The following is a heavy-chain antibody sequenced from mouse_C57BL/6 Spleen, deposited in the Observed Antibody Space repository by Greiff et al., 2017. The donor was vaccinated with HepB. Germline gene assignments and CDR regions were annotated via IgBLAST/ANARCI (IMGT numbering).Heavy chain of an antibody. Sequence: VQLQQPGAELVKPGASVKLSCKASGYTFTSYWMHWVKQRPGQGLEWIGMIHPNSGSTNYNEKFKSKATLTVDKSSSTAYMQLSSLTSEDSAVYYCARGGFITTVVDYWGQGTTLTVSS. CDR1: GYTFTSYW. V-gene: IGHV1-64*01. D-gene: IGHD1-1*01. CDR3: ARGGFITTVVDY. CDR2: IHPNSGST. J-gene: IGHJ2*01.